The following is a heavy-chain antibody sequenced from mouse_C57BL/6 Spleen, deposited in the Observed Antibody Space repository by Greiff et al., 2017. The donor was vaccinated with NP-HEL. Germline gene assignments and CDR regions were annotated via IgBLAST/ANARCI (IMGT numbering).Heavy chain of an antibody. J-gene: IGHJ4*01. CDR2: IYPGSGST. V-gene: IGHV1-55*01. D-gene: IGHD2-5*01. Sequence: QVQLQQSGAELVKPGASVKMSCKASGYTFTSYWITWVKQRPGQGLEWIGDIYPGSGSTNYNEKFKSKATLTVDTSSSTAYMQLSSLTSEDSAVYYCARAYYSNYVEAMDYWGQGTSVTVSS. CDR1: GYTFTSYW. CDR3: ARAYYSNYVEAMDY.